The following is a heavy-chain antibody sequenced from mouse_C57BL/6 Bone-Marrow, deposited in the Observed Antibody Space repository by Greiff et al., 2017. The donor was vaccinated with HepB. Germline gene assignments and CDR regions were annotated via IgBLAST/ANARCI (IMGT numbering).Heavy chain of an antibody. Sequence: QVQLQQSGAELVRPGSSVKLSCKASGYTFTSYWMDWVKQRPGQGLEWIGNIYPSDSETHYNQKFKDKVTLTVDKSSSTAYMQLSSLTSEDSAVYYCARSNYGAMDYWGQGTSVTVSS. J-gene: IGHJ4*01. CDR1: GYTFTSYW. D-gene: IGHD1-1*01. CDR3: ARSNYGAMDY. CDR2: IYPSDSET. V-gene: IGHV1-61*01.